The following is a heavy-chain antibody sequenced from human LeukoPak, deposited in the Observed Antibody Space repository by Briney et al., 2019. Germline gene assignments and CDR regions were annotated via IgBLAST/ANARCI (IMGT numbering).Heavy chain of an antibody. D-gene: IGHD2-15*01. CDR1: GGTFSSYA. V-gene: IGHV1-69*06. Sequence: GASVKVSCKASGGTFSSYAISWVRQAPGQGLEWMGRIIPIFGTANHAQKFQGRVTITADKSTSTAYMELSSLRSEDTAVYYCARDLSCSGGSCYSHYYYYMDVWGKGTTVTVSS. CDR2: IIPIFGTA. CDR3: ARDLSCSGGSCYSHYYYYMDV. J-gene: IGHJ6*03.